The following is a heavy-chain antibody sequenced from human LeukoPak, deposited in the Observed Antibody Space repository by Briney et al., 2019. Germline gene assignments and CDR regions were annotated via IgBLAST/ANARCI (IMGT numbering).Heavy chain of an antibody. CDR3: ARSWNDVNWFDP. CDR1: GYTFTGYY. J-gene: IGHJ5*02. Sequence: ASVKVSCKASGYTFTGYYIHWVRQAPGQGLEWMGWINPNSGGTNYAQKFQGRVTMTGDTSISTAYMELSRLRSDDTAVYYCARSWNDVNWFDPWGQGTLVTVSS. D-gene: IGHD1-1*01. V-gene: IGHV1-2*02. CDR2: INPNSGGT.